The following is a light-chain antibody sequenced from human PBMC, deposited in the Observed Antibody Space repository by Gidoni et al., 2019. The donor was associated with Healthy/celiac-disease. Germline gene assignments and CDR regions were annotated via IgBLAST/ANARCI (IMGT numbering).Light chain of an antibody. CDR2: AAS. V-gene: IGKV1-39*01. Sequence: DIQITQTPSPLAASVGDRDTITCRASQSISSYVNWYQQKTGKAPKLLIYAASSSQSGVPSRFSGSGSWTDFTLTISSLQPEDFATYYCQQSYSTPPTFXGXTKVEIK. J-gene: IGKJ4*01. CDR3: QQSYSTPPT. CDR1: QSISSY.